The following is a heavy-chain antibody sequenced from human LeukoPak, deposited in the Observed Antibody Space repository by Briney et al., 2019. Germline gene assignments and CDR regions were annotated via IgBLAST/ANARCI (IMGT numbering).Heavy chain of an antibody. J-gene: IGHJ5*02. CDR1: GGSISSGGYP. CDR3: ARGRPYYDFWSGYDDNWFDP. D-gene: IGHD3-3*01. CDR2: INHSGST. V-gene: IGHV4-30-2*01. Sequence: SQTLSLTCAVSGGSISSGGYPWSWIRQPPGKGLEWIGYINHSGSTNYNPSLKSRVTISVDTSKNQFSLKLSSVTAADTAVYYCARGRPYYDFWSGYDDNWFDPWGQGTLVTVSS.